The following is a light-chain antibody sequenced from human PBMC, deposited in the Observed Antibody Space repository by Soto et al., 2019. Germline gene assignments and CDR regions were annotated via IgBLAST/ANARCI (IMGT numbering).Light chain of an antibody. J-gene: IGKJ5*01. CDR1: QTVRSSY. V-gene: IGKV3-11*01. Sequence: EIVLTQSPGTLPLSPGERATLSCRASQTVRSSYLAWYQQKPGQAPRLVIYDASNRATGIPARFSGSGSETDFTLTISSLEPEDFAVYYCQQRSNWPHSITFGQGTRLEIK. CDR3: QQRSNWPHSIT. CDR2: DAS.